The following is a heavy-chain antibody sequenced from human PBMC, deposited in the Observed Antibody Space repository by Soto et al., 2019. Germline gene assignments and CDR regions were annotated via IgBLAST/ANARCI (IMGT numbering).Heavy chain of an antibody. CDR1: GGSFSGYY. J-gene: IGHJ4*02. Sequence: PSETLSLTCAVYGGSFSGYYWSWIRQPPGKGLEWIGEINHSGSTNYNPSLKSRVTISVDTSKNQFSLKLSSVTAADTAVYYCARGRYSSVVIDDWGQGTLVTVSS. CDR3: ARGRYSSVVIDD. D-gene: IGHD6-19*01. V-gene: IGHV4-34*01. CDR2: INHSGST.